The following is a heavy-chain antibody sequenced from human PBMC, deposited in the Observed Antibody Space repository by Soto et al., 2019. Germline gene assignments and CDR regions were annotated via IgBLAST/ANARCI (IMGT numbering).Heavy chain of an antibody. CDR2: IYYSGST. Sequence: SETLSLTCTVSGGSISSYYWSWIRQPPGKGLEWIGYIYYSGSTTYNPSLKSRVTISVDKSKNQFSLNLSSVTAADTAVYYCARVMVGTTTFDYWGQGTPVT. V-gene: IGHV4-59*12. CDR1: GGSISSYY. J-gene: IGHJ4*02. CDR3: ARVMVGTTTFDY. D-gene: IGHD1-26*01.